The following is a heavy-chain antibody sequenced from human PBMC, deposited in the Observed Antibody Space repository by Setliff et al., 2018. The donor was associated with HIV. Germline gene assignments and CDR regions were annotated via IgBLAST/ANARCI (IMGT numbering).Heavy chain of an antibody. D-gene: IGHD5-12*01. J-gene: IGHJ6*03. Sequence: SETLSLTCTVSGGSISSYYWSWIRQPPGKGLEWIGYIYYSRSTNYNASLQSRVTISVDTSKNQFSLKLSSVTAADTAVYYCARGLVVVTDSDYDTNYYYYYYMDVWGKGTTVTVSS. V-gene: IGHV4-59*08. CDR2: IYYSRST. CDR1: GGSISSYY. CDR3: ARGLVVVTDSDYDTNYYYYYYMDV.